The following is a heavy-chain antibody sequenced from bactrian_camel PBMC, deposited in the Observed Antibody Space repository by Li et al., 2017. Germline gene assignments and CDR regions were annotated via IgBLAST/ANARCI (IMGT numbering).Heavy chain of an antibody. V-gene: IGHV3S6*01. CDR3: AAEYGGVCYSWYSFYEQALRS. J-gene: IGHJ4*01. CDR2: VDISGVGT. CDR1: GFTTRDYW. D-gene: IGHD5*01. Sequence: VQLVESGGGLVQPGGSLRLSCAASGFTTRDYWMSWVRQAPGKGLEWVSSVDISGVGTYYAHSVKGRFTISLDNDKNMVYLQMNSLTPEDTAMYYCAAEYGGVCYSWYSFYEQALRSWGQGTQVTVS.